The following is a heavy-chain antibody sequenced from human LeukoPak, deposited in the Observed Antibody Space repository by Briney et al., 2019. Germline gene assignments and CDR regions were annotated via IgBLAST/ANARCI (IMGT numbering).Heavy chain of an antibody. J-gene: IGHJ6*02. Sequence: GESLKISCKDSGYSFTSYWIGWVRQMPGKGLEWMGIIYPGDSDTRYSPSFQGQVTISADKSISTAYLQWSSLKASDTAMYYCARRGLTTISTNYYYGMDVWGQGTTVTVSS. CDR1: GYSFTSYW. V-gene: IGHV5-51*01. CDR2: IYPGDSDT. D-gene: IGHD4/OR15-4a*01. CDR3: ARRGLTTISTNYYYGMDV.